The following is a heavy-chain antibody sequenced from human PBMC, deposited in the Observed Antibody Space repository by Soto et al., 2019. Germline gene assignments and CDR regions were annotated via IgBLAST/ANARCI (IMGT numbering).Heavy chain of an antibody. D-gene: IGHD2-2*01. V-gene: IGHV4-59*01. J-gene: IGHJ6*02. CDR1: GGSISSYY. CDR2: IYYSGST. Sequence: SSETLSLTCTVSGGSISSYYWSWIRQPPGKGLEWIGYIYYSGSTNYNPSLKSRVTISVDTSKNQFSLKLSSVTAADTAVYYCARAALKSCISTSCSNYYYYYGMDVWGQGTTVTVS. CDR3: ARAALKSCISTSCSNYYYYYGMDV.